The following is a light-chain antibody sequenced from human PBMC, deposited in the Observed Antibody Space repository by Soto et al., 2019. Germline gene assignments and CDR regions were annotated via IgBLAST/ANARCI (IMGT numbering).Light chain of an antibody. V-gene: IGKV4-1*01. CDR3: QQYYSTPLT. CDR2: WAS. Sequence: DIVMTQSPDSLAVSLGERATINCKSSQSVLYNSNNKNYLAWYQQKPGQRPKLLIYWASTRESGVPDRFSGSGSGTDFTLTISSLQAEDVAVYYCQQYYSTPLTFGGGTKVEIK. CDR1: QSVLYNSNNKNY. J-gene: IGKJ4*01.